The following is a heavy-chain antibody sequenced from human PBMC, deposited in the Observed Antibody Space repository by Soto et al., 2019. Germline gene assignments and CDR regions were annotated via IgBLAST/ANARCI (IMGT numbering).Heavy chain of an antibody. Sequence: EVQLVESGGGLVQPGGSLRLSCAASGFSITTYWMSWVRQAPGKGLEWVANIKPDGSEKYYVDSVKGRFTISRDNVKNSHYLQMDSRAAEDTAVDYCAGDLGYGDYWGQGTLVTVSS. V-gene: IGHV3-7*01. J-gene: IGHJ4*02. CDR3: AGDLGYGDY. D-gene: IGHD5-12*01. CDR1: GFSITTYW. CDR2: IKPDGSEK.